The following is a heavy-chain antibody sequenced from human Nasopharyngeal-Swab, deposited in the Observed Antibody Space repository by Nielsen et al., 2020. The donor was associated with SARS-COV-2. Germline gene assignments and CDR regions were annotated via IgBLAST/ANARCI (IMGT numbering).Heavy chain of an antibody. CDR1: GGSISSGGYY. CDR2: IYYSGST. J-gene: IGHJ6*02. Sequence: SETLSLTCTVSGGSISSGGYYWSWIRQHPGKGLEWIGYIYYSGSTYYNPSFKSRVTISVDTSKNQFSLKLSSVTAADTAVYYCARAPSVYYYGMDVWGQGTTVTVSS. CDR3: ARAPSVYYYGMDV. V-gene: IGHV4-31*03.